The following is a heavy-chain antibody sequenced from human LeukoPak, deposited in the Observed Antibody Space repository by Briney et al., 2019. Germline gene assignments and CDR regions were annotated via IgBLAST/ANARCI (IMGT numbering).Heavy chain of an antibody. D-gene: IGHD6-13*01. V-gene: IGHV4-39*01. CDR2: IYYSGST. J-gene: IGHJ4*02. Sequence: SETLSLTCTVSGGSISSSSYYWGWIRQPPGKGLEWIVSIYYSGSTYYNPSLKSRVTISVYTSKNQFSLKLSSVTAADTAVYYCASQLFTGYSSSWPFDYWGQGTLVTVSS. CDR1: GGSISSSSYY. CDR3: ASQLFTGYSSSWPFDY.